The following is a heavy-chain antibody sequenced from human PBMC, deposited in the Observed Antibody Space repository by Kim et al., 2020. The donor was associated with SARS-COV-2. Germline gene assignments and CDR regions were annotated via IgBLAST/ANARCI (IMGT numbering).Heavy chain of an antibody. J-gene: IGHJ6*02. CDR1: GGTLNNYA. Sequence: SVKVSCKASGGTLNNYAISWVRQAPGQGLEWMGGIIPMFGATNYAQKFQGRVTITADESTNTVYMELKSLRSEDTALYYCAKDLTNNFYYGMDVWGRGTTVTVSS. CDR3: AKDLTNNFYYGMDV. D-gene: IGHD3-3*01. CDR2: IIPMFGAT. V-gene: IGHV1-69*13.